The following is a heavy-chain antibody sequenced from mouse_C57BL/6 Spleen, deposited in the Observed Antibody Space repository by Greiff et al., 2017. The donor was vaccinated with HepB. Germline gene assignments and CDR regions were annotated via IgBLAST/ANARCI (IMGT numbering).Heavy chain of an antibody. Sequence: EVKLVESGGGLVKPGGSLKLSCAASGFTFSSYAMSWVRQTPEKRLEWVATISDGGSYTYYPDNVKGRFTISRDNAKNNLYLQMSHLKSEDTAMYYCARSTGPYWYFDVWGTGTTVTVSS. CDR1: GFTFSSYA. D-gene: IGHD4-1*02. CDR3: ARSTGPYWYFDV. J-gene: IGHJ1*03. V-gene: IGHV5-4*03. CDR2: ISDGGSYT.